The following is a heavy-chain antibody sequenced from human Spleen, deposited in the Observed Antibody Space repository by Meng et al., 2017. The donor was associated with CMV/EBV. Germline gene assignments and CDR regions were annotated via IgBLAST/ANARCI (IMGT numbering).Heavy chain of an antibody. D-gene: IGHD3-3*01. Sequence: YTFTSYGISWVRQGPGQGLEWMGWVSAYNGNTQYAQKVRDRVTMTTDSSTTTAYMELRSLSSDDTAVYYCARRGDTSIVGDGGHGMDVWGQGTLVTVSS. V-gene: IGHV1-18*01. J-gene: IGHJ6*02. CDR1: YTFTSYG. CDR3: ARRGDTSIVGDGGHGMDV. CDR2: VSAYNGNT.